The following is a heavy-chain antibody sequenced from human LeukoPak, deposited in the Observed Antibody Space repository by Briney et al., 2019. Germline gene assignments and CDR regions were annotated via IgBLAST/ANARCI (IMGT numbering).Heavy chain of an antibody. CDR1: GFTSGDYA. CDR3: TRDQDGQYPISYFDY. D-gene: IGHD2-21*01. Sequence: SCTASGFTSGDYAMSWVRQAPREGRGWGGFIISNGCGGKTEYVASVTGRCTISRDDSKSIAYLQMNSLKTEDTAVYYCTRDQDGQYPISYFDYWGQGTLGTVSS. CDR2: IISNGCGGKT. J-gene: IGHJ4*02. V-gene: IGHV3-49*04.